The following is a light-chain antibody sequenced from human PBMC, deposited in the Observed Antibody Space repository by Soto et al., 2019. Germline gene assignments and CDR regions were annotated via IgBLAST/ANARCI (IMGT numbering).Light chain of an antibody. CDR1: QSVNSN. CDR3: QQYNFWPPLT. Sequence: EIVMTQSPATLSVSPGERATLSCRASQSVNSNLAWYRQKPGQAPRLLISDASTRATGVPARFSGSGSGTEFNRPISSLQSEDSGIYYCQQYNFWPPLTFGGGTKVEIK. J-gene: IGKJ4*01. CDR2: DAS. V-gene: IGKV3-15*01.